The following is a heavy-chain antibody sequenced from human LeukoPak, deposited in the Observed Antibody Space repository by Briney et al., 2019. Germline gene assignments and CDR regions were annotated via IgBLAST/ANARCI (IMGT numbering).Heavy chain of an antibody. D-gene: IGHD3-22*01. CDR2: ISGSGGST. CDR1: GFTFSSYA. Sequence: GGSLRLSCAASGFTFSSYAMSWVRQAPGKGLEWVSAISGSGGSTYYADSVKGRFTISRDNAKNSLYLQMNSLRAEDTAVYYCARGYYYDSSGYSLYYFDYWGQGTLVTVSS. CDR3: ARGYYYDSSGYSLYYFDY. V-gene: IGHV3-23*01. J-gene: IGHJ4*02.